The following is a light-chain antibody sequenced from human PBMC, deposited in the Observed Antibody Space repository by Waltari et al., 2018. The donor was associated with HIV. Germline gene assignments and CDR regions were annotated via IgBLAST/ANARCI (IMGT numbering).Light chain of an antibody. CDR2: RNN. V-gene: IGLV1-47*01. CDR3: AVWDGSLSDYV. J-gene: IGLJ1*01. CDR1: SPKIASGS. Sequence: QSVLTQPPSASGTPGPRVTLPCSGRSPKIASGSVCWYQQLPGMAPKPLIHRNNQRPSGVPDRFSGSKSGTSASLTISGLRSEDEADYYCAVWDGSLSDYVFGSGTQVTVL.